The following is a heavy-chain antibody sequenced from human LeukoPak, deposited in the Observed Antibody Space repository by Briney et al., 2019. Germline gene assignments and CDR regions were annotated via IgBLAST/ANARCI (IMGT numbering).Heavy chain of an antibody. CDR3: ARDLSWNQIDY. CDR2: IDVDGTIT. V-gene: IGHV3-74*01. CDR1: GFNFNSHW. J-gene: IGHJ4*02. D-gene: IGHD1-1*01. Sequence: GGSLRLSCAAPGFNFNSHWMHWVRQGPGKGQGWVSRIDVDGTITNYADSVKGRFTISRDNARKTLYLQMNSLRAEDTAVYYCARDLSWNQIDYWGQGSLVSVSS.